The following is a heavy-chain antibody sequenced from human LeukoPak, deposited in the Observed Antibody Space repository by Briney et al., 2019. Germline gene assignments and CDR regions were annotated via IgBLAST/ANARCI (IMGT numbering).Heavy chain of an antibody. D-gene: IGHD2-2*01. CDR1: GRTFSSYA. Sequence: SVNVSCKACGRTFSSYAISWVRQARGQGREWVGGIIPIFGTANYAQKFQGRVTITADESTSTAYMELSSLSSEDTAVYYCARESVGYCSSTSCSTGFDPWGQGTLVTVSS. CDR3: ARESVGYCSSTSCSTGFDP. J-gene: IGHJ5*02. CDR2: IIPIFGTA. V-gene: IGHV1-69*01.